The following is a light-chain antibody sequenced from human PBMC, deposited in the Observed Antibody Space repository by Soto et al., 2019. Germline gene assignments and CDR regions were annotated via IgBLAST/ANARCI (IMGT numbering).Light chain of an antibody. CDR2: DDS. CDR3: QVWDSSREHVV. J-gene: IGLJ2*01. CDR1: NIGGKS. V-gene: IGLV3-21*02. Sequence: SYELTQPPSVSVAPGQTARITCGGNNIGGKSVHWYRQKPGQAPALVVYDDSDRPSGIPERISGSNSGNTATLTISRVEVGDEADYYCQVWDSSREHVVFGGGTKLTVL.